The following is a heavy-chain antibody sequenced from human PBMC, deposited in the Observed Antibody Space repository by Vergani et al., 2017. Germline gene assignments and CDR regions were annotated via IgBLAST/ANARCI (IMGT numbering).Heavy chain of an antibody. CDR3: AREGYCSNDVCFNLFDV. Sequence: QAQLQQWGAGLLKPSETLSLTCAIYGGSFNDYWWTWIRQPPGKGLEWIGEIRHDGITHYSPSFKSRVTISIDTSTHQFSLNLKSVTAAYTAFYYCAREGYCSNDVCFNLFDVWGQGALVTVSS. V-gene: IGHV4-34*01. CDR1: GGSFNDYW. D-gene: IGHD2-8*01. J-gene: IGHJ4*02. CDR2: IRHDGIT.